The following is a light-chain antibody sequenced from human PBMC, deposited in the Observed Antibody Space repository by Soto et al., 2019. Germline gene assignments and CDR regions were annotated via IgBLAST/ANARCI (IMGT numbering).Light chain of an antibody. V-gene: IGKV1-27*01. Sequence: DIQMTQSPSSLSASVGDRVTITCRASQGISHYLAWYQQKPGKVPKLLIYAAFTLQSGVPSRFSGSGSGTDFTLTISSLQPEDVATYYCQKYNSAPLTFGPGTKVDIK. J-gene: IGKJ3*01. CDR2: AAF. CDR3: QKYNSAPLT. CDR1: QGISHY.